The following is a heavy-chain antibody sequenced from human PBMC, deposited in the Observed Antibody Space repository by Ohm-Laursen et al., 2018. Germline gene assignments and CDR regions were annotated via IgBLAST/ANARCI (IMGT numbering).Heavy chain of an antibody. J-gene: IGHJ3*02. CDR3: AKGIRITMIVVADDAFDI. V-gene: IGHV3-9*02. D-gene: IGHD3-22*01. CDR2: ISWNSGSI. Sequence: SLRLSCAASGFTSDDYAMHWVRQAPGKGLEWVSGISWNSGSIGYADSVKGRFTISRDNAKNSLYLQMNSLRAEDTALYYCAKGIRITMIVVADDAFDIWGQGTMVTVSS. CDR1: GFTSDDYA.